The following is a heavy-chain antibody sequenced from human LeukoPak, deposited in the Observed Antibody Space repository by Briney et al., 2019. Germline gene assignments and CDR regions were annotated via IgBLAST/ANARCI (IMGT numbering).Heavy chain of an antibody. J-gene: IGHJ6*02. V-gene: IGHV3-23*01. Sequence: GGSLRLSCAASGFTFSSYAMSWVRQAPGKGLEWVSAISGSGSSTFYADSVKGRFTISRDHPKNTLYLQMNSLRAEDTAVYYCAKTSGSGNYYYYYYAMDVWGQGTTVTVSS. CDR1: GFTFSSYA. CDR3: AKTSGSGNYYYYYYAMDV. D-gene: IGHD3-10*01. CDR2: ISGSGSST.